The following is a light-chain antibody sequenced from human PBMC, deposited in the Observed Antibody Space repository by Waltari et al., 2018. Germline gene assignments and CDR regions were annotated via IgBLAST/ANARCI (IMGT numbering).Light chain of an antibody. Sequence: EILMTHTPPLEPVSPEESATLSCRASQSIARNLAWYQQKPGQAPRLLIYGASTRATGIPARFSGSGSGTEFTLTISSLQSEDFAVYYCQQYNSWRTFGQGTKLEIK. V-gene: IGKV3-15*01. CDR1: QSIARN. CDR2: GAS. J-gene: IGKJ2*01. CDR3: QQYNSWRT.